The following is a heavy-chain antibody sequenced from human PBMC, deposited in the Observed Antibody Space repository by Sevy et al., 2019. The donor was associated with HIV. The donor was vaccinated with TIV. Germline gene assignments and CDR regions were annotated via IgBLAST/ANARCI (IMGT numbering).Heavy chain of an antibody. CDR3: ARDSAPIVVVVAATELYMDV. V-gene: IGHV3-48*02. D-gene: IGHD2-15*01. CDR2: ISSSSTI. CDR1: GLTFSSYS. Sequence: GGSLRLSCAASGLTFSSYSMNWVRQAPGKGLEWVSHISSSSTIYYADSVKGRFTISRDNAKNSLYLQMNSLRDEDTAVYYCARDSAPIVVVVAATELYMDVWGKGTTVTVSS. J-gene: IGHJ6*03.